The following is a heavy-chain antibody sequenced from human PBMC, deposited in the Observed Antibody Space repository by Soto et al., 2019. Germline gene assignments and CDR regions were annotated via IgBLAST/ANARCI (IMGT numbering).Heavy chain of an antibody. Sequence: PGGSLRLSCISSGFTFRTYTMNWVRQAPGKGLEWVSVIRGFSPYTFYAESVKGRFTISRDNAKNSLFLQMNSLRAEDTAVYYCARDRGYDAHDFYYNAMDVWGQGTTVTVPS. V-gene: IGHV3-21*01. CDR3: ARDRGYDAHDFYYNAMDV. CDR2: IRGFSPYT. CDR1: GFTFRTYT. D-gene: IGHD2-15*01. J-gene: IGHJ6*02.